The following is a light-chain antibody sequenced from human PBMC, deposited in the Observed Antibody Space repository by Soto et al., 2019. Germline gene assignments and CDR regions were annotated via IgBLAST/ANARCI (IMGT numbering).Light chain of an antibody. CDR2: DAS. Sequence: EIVLPQAPATLSLSPWEIATLSCRASQSIGIAIDWYQHKPCQAPRLLIFDASQRATGIPARFRGSGAGTDFSLSISSQEPEDFAVRYCQQHNDRPPWSFGPGTKVESK. J-gene: IGKJ1*01. CDR3: QQHNDRPPWS. CDR1: QSIGIA. V-gene: IGKV3-11*01.